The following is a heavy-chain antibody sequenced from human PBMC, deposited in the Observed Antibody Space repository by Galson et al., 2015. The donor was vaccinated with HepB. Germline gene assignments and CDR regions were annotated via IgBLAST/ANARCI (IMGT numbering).Heavy chain of an antibody. V-gene: IGHV3-23*01. Sequence: SLRLSCAASGFTFSSYAMSWVRQAPGKGLEWVSAISGSGGSTYYADSVKGRFTISRDNSKNTLYLQMNSLRAEDTAVYYCAKALGDGYSYGTNWFDPWGQGTLVTVSS. CDR3: AKALGDGYSYGTNWFDP. CDR2: ISGSGGST. CDR1: GFTFSSYA. J-gene: IGHJ5*02. D-gene: IGHD5-18*01.